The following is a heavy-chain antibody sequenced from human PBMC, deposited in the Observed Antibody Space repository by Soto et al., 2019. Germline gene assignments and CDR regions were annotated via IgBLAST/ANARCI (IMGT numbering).Heavy chain of an antibody. Sequence: QVQLQESGPGLVKPSETLSLTCTVSGGSVSSGSYYWSWIRQPPGKGLEWIGYIYYRGSTNYNPSLKSLVTISVDTSKNHVSLKLSSVTAADTAVYYCARSAGGYSVLAPADYYYGMDVWGQGTTVTVSS. CDR2: IYYRGST. D-gene: IGHD2-2*01. CDR1: GGSVSSGSYY. J-gene: IGHJ6*02. CDR3: ARSAGGYSVLAPADYYYGMDV. V-gene: IGHV4-61*03.